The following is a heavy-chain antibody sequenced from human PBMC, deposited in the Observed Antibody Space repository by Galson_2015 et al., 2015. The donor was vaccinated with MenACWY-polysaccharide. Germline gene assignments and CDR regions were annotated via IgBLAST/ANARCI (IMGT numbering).Heavy chain of an antibody. J-gene: IGHJ5*02. D-gene: IGHD2-2*01. CDR3: ARQHCLRTTCYRRTFNWFDP. CDR1: GGSISANSFY. V-gene: IGHV4-39*01. CDR2: IYYSGNI. Sequence: SETLSLTCTVSGGSISANSFYWGWIRQPPGKGLEWIGSIYYSGNIYYSPSLKSRVTISVDTSKNEFSLRLTSVTAADTAVYYCARQHCLRTTCYRRTFNWFDPWGQGTLVTVSS.